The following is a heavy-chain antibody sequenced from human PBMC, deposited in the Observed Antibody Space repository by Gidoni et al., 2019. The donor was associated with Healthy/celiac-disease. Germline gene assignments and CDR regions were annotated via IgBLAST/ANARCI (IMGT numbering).Heavy chain of an antibody. Sequence: GKGLEWVAVISYDGSNKYYADSVKGRFTISRDNSKNTLYLQMNSLRAEDTAVYYCAKAVEGGNHDYYYYMDVWGKGTTVTVSS. D-gene: IGHD3-16*01. CDR3: AKAVEGGNHDYYYYMDV. CDR2: ISYDGSNK. J-gene: IGHJ6*03. V-gene: IGHV3-30*18.